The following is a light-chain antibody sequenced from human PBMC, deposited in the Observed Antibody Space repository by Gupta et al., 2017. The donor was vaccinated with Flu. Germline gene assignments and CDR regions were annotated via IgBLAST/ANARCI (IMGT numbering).Light chain of an antibody. J-gene: IGKJ5*01. CDR2: GAT. V-gene: IGKV3-20*01. Sequence: IVLTQSPGTLSLSPGERATLSCRATHTTTYLAWYQQKRGQAPRLLIYGATNRATGIPDRFSGSGPGTDFTLIISRLEPEDFAVYYCQQYATSPLTFGQGTRLEIK. CDR1: HTTTY. CDR3: QQYATSPLT.